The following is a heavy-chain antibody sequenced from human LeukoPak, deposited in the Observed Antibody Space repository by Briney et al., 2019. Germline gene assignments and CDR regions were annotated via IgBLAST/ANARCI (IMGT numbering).Heavy chain of an antibody. V-gene: IGHV1-69*04. J-gene: IGHJ5*02. CDR1: GGTFSSYA. D-gene: IGHD3-10*01. CDR2: IIPILGIA. CDR3: ARVAYYGSGSYYPQNWFDP. Sequence: GASVKVSCKASGGTFSSYAISWVRQAPGQGLEWMGRIIPILGIANYAQKFQGRVTITADKSTSTAYMELSSLRSEDTAVYYCARVAYYGSGSYYPQNWFDPWGQGTLVTVSS.